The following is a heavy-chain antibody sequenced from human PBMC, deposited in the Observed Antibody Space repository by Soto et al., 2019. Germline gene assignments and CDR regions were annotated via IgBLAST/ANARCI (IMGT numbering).Heavy chain of an antibody. Sequence: ASVKVSCKASGDVFRSYGISWVRQAAGQGLELMGWISAYNGNTNYAQKLQGRVTMTTDTSTSTAYMELRSLRSDDTAVYYCARVADIVVVVAARRGTSNWFDPWGQGTLVTV. D-gene: IGHD2-15*01. V-gene: IGHV1-18*04. CDR1: GDVFRSYG. CDR2: ISAYNGNT. CDR3: ARVADIVVVVAARRGTSNWFDP. J-gene: IGHJ5*02.